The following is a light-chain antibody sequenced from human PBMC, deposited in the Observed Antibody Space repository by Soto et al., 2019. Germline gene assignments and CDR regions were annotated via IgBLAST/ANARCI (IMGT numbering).Light chain of an antibody. Sequence: DIQMTQSPSSLSASVGDRVTITCRASQSISYDLNWYQQKPGKAPRLLIYGANSLESGVPLSFSGSGSRTDFTLTINNLQPEDFATYYCQQSYNTPLTFGGGTKVDIK. CDR2: GAN. V-gene: IGKV1-39*01. CDR3: QQSYNTPLT. J-gene: IGKJ4*01. CDR1: QSISYD.